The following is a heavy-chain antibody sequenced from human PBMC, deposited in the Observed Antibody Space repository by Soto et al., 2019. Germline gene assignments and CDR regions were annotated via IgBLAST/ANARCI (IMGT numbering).Heavy chain of an antibody. CDR1: GGSFSGYY. V-gene: IGHV4-34*01. CDR3: ARGRGYCTNGVCHNWFDP. D-gene: IGHD2-8*01. CDR2: INHSGST. Sequence: QVQLQQWGAGLLKPSETLSLTCAVYGGSFSGYYWSWIRQPPGKGLEWIGEINHSGSTNYNPSLKGRVTISVDTSKNQFSLKLSSVTAADTAVYYCARGRGYCTNGVCHNWFDPWGQGTLVTVSS. J-gene: IGHJ5*02.